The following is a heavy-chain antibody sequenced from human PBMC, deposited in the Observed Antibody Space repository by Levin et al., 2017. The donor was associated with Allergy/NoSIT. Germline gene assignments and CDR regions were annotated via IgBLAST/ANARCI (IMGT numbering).Heavy chain of an antibody. CDR3: AKDESSHGLDY. J-gene: IGHJ4*02. CDR1: GFSFNSFE. Sequence: GGSLRLSCAASGFSFNSFEINWVRQAPGKGLEWVSYISSTSTAKYYADSVRGRLTISRDNTKNSLYLQMNSLRAEDTAVYYCAKDESSHGLDYWGQGTLVTVSS. D-gene: IGHD6-13*01. CDR2: ISSTSTAK. V-gene: IGHV3-48*03.